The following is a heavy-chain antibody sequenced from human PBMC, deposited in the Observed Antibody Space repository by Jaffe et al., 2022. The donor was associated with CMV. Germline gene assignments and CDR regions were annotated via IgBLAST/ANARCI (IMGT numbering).Heavy chain of an antibody. Sequence: QVQLQESGPGLVKPSETLSLTCTVSGGSINSNYWSWIRQPPEKGLEWIAYIYYTGNTNSNPSLKSRVTISVDTSKNQFSLKLSSVTAADTAVYYCARHDVVMVAATTPTNAFDIWGQGTMVTVSS. CDR1: GGSINSNY. V-gene: IGHV4-59*08. D-gene: IGHD2-15*01. CDR3: ARHDVVMVAATTPTNAFDI. CDR2: IYYTGNT. J-gene: IGHJ3*02.